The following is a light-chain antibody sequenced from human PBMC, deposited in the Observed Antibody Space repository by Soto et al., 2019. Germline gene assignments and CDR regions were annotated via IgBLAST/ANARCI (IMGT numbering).Light chain of an antibody. CDR1: SSNIGENA. J-gene: IGLJ1*01. V-gene: IGLV1-36*01. Sequence: QSVLTQPPSVSEAPRQRVTISCSGSSSNIGENAVNWFQQLPGKAPKLLIYYDNLRPSGVPDRISGSKSGTSASLAISGLQSDDEADYYCAAWDDSLNGRVFGTGTKLTVL. CDR2: YDN. CDR3: AAWDDSLNGRV.